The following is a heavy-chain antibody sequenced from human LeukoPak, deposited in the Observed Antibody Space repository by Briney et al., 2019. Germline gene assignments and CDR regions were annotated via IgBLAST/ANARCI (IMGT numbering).Heavy chain of an antibody. CDR2: IYSGDTT. V-gene: IGHV3-53*01. D-gene: IGHD6-19*01. J-gene: IGHJ4*02. CDR1: GFTVSSNY. Sequence: GRSLSLSCAASGFTVSSNYMSWVRQAPGKGLEWVSVIYSGDTTYYADSVKGRFTISRDNSKNTLHLQMSSLRAEDTAVYYCARALSGIAVAGYYFDYWGQGTLVTVSS. CDR3: ARALSGIAVAGYYFDY.